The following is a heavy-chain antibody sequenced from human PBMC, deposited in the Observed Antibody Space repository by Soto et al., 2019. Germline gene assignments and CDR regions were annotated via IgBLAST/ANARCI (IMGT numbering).Heavy chain of an antibody. D-gene: IGHD5-18*01. CDR1: GDSISSNNNY. CDR3: ARGRGYSYGLDP. J-gene: IGHJ5*02. Sequence: QVQLQESGPGLVKPSQTLSLTCTVSGDSISSNNNYWSWIRQPPGEGLEWIGFISYSGTTSYSPSVKSRVAISLDKSKNQFSLSLSSVTAADTAVYYCARGRGYSYGLDPWGQGTLVTVSS. CDR2: ISYSGTT. V-gene: IGHV4-30-4*01.